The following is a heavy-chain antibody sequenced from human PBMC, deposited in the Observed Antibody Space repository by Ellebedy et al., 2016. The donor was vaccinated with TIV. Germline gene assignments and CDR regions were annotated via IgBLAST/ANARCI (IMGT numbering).Heavy chain of an antibody. D-gene: IGHD1-26*01. CDR1: GYNFTTYW. CDR3: ARHPHLGSYRFDF. Sequence: GESLKISCKGSGYNFTTYWIGWVRQMPGRGPEWMGLVYPGDSDTRYSPSFRGQVTISADRSISTAYLQWSSLKASDTAIYYCARHPHLGSYRFDFWGQGTLVTVSS. V-gene: IGHV5-51*01. J-gene: IGHJ4*02. CDR2: VYPGDSDT.